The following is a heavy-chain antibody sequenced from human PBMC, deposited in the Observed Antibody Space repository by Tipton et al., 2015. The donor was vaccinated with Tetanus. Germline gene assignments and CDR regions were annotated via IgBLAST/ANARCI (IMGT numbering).Heavy chain of an antibody. D-gene: IGHD3-22*01. CDR2: VYYDGSA. Sequence: TLSLTCTVSGDSISSSDYYWGWIRQPPGEGLEWIASVYYDGSAYYNPSLKSRVSISVDTSNDQFSLRLTSVTAADTAIYYCARFSYDSGGFYSYFDYWGRGTLVTVSS. CDR3: ARFSYDSGGFYSYFDY. CDR1: GDSISSSDYY. V-gene: IGHV4-39*07. J-gene: IGHJ4*02.